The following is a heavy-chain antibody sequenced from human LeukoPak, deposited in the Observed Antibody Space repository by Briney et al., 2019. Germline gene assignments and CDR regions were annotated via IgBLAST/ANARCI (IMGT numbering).Heavy chain of an antibody. D-gene: IGHD6-19*01. V-gene: IGHV3-7*03. CDR1: GFTFSSFW. Sequence: GGSLRLSCAAAGFTFSSFWMSWVCQAPGKGLEWVANIKQDGSAEYYVDSVKGRFTISRDNAKNSLYLQMNSLGVEDTAVYYCARDIAVAGTFFDYWGQGTLVTVSS. CDR2: IKQDGSAE. CDR3: ARDIAVAGTFFDY. J-gene: IGHJ4*02.